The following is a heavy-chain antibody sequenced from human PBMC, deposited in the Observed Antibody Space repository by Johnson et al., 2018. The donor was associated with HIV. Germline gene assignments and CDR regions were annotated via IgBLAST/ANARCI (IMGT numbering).Heavy chain of an antibody. CDR1: GFTFSSYA. CDR2: ISYDGNNK. V-gene: IGHV3-30-3*01. Sequence: QVKLVESGGGVVQPGRSLRLSCAASGFTFSSYAMHWVRQAPGKGLEWVAVISYDGNNKYYADSVKGRFTISRANSKKTLYLQMNSLRAEDTAVYYCARGEGDYGDNDAFDIWGQGTMVTVSS. CDR3: ARGEGDYGDNDAFDI. J-gene: IGHJ3*02. D-gene: IGHD4-17*01.